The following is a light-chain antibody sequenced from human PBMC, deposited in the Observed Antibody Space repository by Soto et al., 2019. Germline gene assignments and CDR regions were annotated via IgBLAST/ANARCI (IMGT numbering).Light chain of an antibody. CDR1: SGHNNYI. J-gene: IGLJ3*02. CDR2: LEGRGTY. Sequence: QLVLTQSSSASASLGSSVKLTCTLSSGHNNYIIAWHQQQPGKAPRYLMKLEGRGTYNRGSGVPDRFSGSSSGADRYLTISNLQFEDEADYYCETWDSNTLWVFGGGTKLTVL. V-gene: IGLV4-60*02. CDR3: ETWDSNTLWV.